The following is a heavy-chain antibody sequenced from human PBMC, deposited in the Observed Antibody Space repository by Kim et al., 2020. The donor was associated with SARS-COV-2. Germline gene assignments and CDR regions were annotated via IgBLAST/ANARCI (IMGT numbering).Heavy chain of an antibody. CDR1: GFTVSSNY. D-gene: IGHD3-16*01. CDR2: IYSGGST. J-gene: IGHJ4*02. Sequence: GGSLRLSCAASGFTVSSNYMSWVRQAPGKGLEWVSVIYSGGSTYYADSVKGRFTISRDNSKNTLYLQMNSLRAEDTAVYYCASYKPEYYDYVWGGQGTLVTVSS. V-gene: IGHV3-53*01. CDR3: ASYKPEYYDYVW.